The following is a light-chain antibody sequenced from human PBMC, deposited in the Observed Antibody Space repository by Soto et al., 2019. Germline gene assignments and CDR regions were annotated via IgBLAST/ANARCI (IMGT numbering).Light chain of an antibody. CDR3: QQYVTSPYT. CDR1: QSISNNY. Sequence: DIVLTQSPGTLSLSPGEAATLSCRASQSISNNYLAWYQQQPGQAPRLVIHGASSRATDIPDRFSGSGSGTDFTLTLSILEPEDFAVYYCQQYVTSPYTFVQGTKLEI. CDR2: GAS. V-gene: IGKV3-20*01. J-gene: IGKJ2*01.